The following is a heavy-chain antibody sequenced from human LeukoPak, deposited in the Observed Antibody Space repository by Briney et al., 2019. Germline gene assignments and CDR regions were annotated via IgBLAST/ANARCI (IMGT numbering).Heavy chain of an antibody. Sequence: SETLSPTCAVYGGSFSGYYWSWIRQPPGKGRGWIGEINHSGSTNYNPSLKSRVTISVDTSKNQFSLKLSSVTAADPAVYYCGRPRYDYGWGSYRYPHDSWGQGTLVTVSS. J-gene: IGHJ4*02. D-gene: IGHD3-16*02. V-gene: IGHV4-34*01. CDR1: GGSFSGYY. CDR2: INHSGST. CDR3: GRPRYDYGWGSYRYPHDS.